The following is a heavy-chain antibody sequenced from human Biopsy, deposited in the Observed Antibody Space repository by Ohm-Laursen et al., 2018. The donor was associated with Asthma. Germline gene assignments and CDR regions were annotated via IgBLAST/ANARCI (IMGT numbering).Heavy chain of an antibody. CDR3: ARHPYNFGGFDY. Sequence: ASVKVSYNASGYTFRSYGVSWVRQAPGQGLEWMGWISPFTGDTHFGQKFQGRVTMTTDTSTDTAYMELRSLRSDDTAVYYCARHPYNFGGFDYWGQGSLVLVSS. V-gene: IGHV1-18*04. CDR1: GYTFRSYG. CDR2: ISPFTGDT. D-gene: IGHD5-24*01. J-gene: IGHJ4*02.